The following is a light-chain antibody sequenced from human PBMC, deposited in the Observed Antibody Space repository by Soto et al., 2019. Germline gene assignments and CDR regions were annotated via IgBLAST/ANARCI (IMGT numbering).Light chain of an antibody. J-gene: IGKJ5*01. Sequence: DTQMTQSPSSLSASVGDRVIITCRTSQTLAGYLNWYQQRPGKAPELLIYSASNLQNGVPSRFSGSGSGTEFTLTMTNLQPEDFATYYCQQTSRAAPITFGQGTRLE. V-gene: IGKV1-39*01. CDR2: SAS. CDR1: QTLAGY. CDR3: QQTSRAAPIT.